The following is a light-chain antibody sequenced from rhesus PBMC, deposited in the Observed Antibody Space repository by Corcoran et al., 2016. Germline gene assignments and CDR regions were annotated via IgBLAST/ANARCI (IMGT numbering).Light chain of an antibody. CDR3: YHAYSIPP. J-gene: IGKJ1*01. V-gene: IGKV1S15*01. CDR1: QGIRKH. Sequence: DIQMTQSPSSLSASVGDRVTITCQASQGIRKHLAWYQQQPRKAPKLLISSASILKSGVPSRFSVSGAGTDFTLTISSFQPEDCATYYWYHAYSIPPFGHGTNVEIK. CDR2: SAS.